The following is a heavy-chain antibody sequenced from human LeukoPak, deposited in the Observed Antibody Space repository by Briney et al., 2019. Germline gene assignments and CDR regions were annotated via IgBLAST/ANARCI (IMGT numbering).Heavy chain of an antibody. CDR1: GGSISSYY. CDR2: IYTSGST. J-gene: IGHJ3*02. V-gene: IGHV4-4*07. D-gene: IGHD6-13*01. CDR3: ARDAYSSSWYNYYAFDI. Sequence: SETLSLTCTVSGGSISSYYWSWIRQPAGKGLEWIGRIYTSGSTNYNPSLKSRVTMSVDTSNNQFSLKLSSVTAADTAVYYCARDAYSSSWYNYYAFDIWGQGTMVTVSS.